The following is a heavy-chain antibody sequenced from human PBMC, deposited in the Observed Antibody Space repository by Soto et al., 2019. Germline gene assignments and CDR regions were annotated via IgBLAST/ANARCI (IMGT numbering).Heavy chain of an antibody. CDR2: ISAGNDNT. Sequence: SAKVSCKASGYTFTSYAMHWVRQAPGQRLEWMEWISAGNDNTKNSQKIQGRSTITRSTYTTKTYIYLRSMTSEDTDTDYNESMLRSIAVAAPGNWFDPWGQGTQVTVS. D-gene: IGHD6-19*01. CDR3: ESMLRSIAVAAPGNWFDP. V-gene: IGHV1-3*01. J-gene: IGHJ5*02. CDR1: GYTFTSYA.